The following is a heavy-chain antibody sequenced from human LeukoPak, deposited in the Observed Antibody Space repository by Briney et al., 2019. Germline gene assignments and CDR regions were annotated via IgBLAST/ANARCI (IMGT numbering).Heavy chain of an antibody. J-gene: IGHJ6*02. V-gene: IGHV3-33*01. CDR3: ARTPLRGGFYYGMDV. CDR1: GFTFSSYG. CDR2: IWYDGSNK. D-gene: IGHD3-10*01. Sequence: GGSLRLSCAASGFTFSSYGMHWVRQAPGKGLEWVAVIWYDGSNKNYADSVKGRFTISRDNSKNTLYLQMNSLRAEDTAVYYCARTPLRGGFYYGMDVWGQGTTVTVSS.